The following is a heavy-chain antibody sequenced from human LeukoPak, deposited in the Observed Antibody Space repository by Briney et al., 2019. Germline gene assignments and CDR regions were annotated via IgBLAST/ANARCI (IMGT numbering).Heavy chain of an antibody. CDR1: GDDIYNHY. J-gene: IGHJ4*02. CDR3: AEIPRI. CDR2: IYYTGTASGRT. D-gene: IGHD5-24*01. Sequence: SEALSLTCSVSGDDIYNHYWSWVRQPPGKEPEWIAYIYYTGTASGRTDYNPSLQSRVSISIDTSKSQFSLRLDSVTAADTAFYYCAEIPRIWGQGILVTVSS. V-gene: IGHV4-59*11.